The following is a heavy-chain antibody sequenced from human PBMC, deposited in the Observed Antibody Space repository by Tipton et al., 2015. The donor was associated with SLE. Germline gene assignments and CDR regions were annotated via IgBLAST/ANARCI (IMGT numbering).Heavy chain of an antibody. CDR2: ISYDGSNK. V-gene: IGHV3-30*04. Sequence: SLRLSCAASGFTFSGYEMNWVRQAPGKGLEWVAVISYDGSNKYSADSVKGRFTISRDNSKNTLYLQMNSLRAEDTAVYYCAAELLNTFDIWGQGTMVTVSS. CDR3: AAELLNTFDI. D-gene: IGHD3-10*01. CDR1: GFTFSGYE. J-gene: IGHJ3*02.